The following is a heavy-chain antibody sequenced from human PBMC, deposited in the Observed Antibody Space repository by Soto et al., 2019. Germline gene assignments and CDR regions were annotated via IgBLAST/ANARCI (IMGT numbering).Heavy chain of an antibody. D-gene: IGHD2-15*01. V-gene: IGHV1-69*13. Sequence: ASVKVSCKSSGGTFSSYAISWVRQAPGQGLEWMGGIIPIFGPANYAQKFQGRVTITADESTSTAYMELSSLRSEDTAVYYCARERSCSGGSCYYRWFDPWGQGTLVTVSS. CDR1: GGTFSSYA. CDR2: IIPIFGPA. J-gene: IGHJ5*02. CDR3: ARERSCSGGSCYYRWFDP.